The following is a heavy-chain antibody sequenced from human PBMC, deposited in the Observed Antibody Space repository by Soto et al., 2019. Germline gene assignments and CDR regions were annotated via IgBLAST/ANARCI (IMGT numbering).Heavy chain of an antibody. D-gene: IGHD1-7*01. CDR3: RSTKLELLLSAFDI. J-gene: IGHJ3*02. Sequence: GGSLRLSCAASGFTFSSYAMHWVRQDTGKGLEWVAVISYDGSNKNYADSVKGRFTISRDNSKNTLYLQMNSLRAEDTAVYYCRSTKLELLLSAFDIWGQGTMVTVSS. V-gene: IGHV3-30-3*01. CDR2: ISYDGSNK. CDR1: GFTFSSYA.